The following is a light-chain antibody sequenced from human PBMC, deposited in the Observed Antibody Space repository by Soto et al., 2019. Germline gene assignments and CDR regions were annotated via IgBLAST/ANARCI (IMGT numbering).Light chain of an antibody. CDR2: HAF. J-gene: IGKJ4*01. CDR1: QSISNN. Sequence: EIVLTQSPGTLSLSPGKRATLSCRASQSISNNLAWYQQKPGQAPRLLIYHAFARATGIPARFSASGSGTEFTLSISSLQSEDFAVYYCQQYHNWPLTFGGGTKVDIK. V-gene: IGKV3D-15*01. CDR3: QQYHNWPLT.